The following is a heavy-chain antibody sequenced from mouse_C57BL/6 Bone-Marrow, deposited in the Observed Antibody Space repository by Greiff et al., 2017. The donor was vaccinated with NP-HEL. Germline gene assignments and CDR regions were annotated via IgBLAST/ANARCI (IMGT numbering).Heavy chain of an antibody. J-gene: IGHJ1*03. Sequence: VQLQQSGPELVKPGASVKMSCKASGYTFTDYNMHWVKQSHGKSLEWIGYINPNNGGTSYNQKFKGKATLTVNKSSSTAYMELRSLTSEDSAVYYCAGNWADWYFDVWGTGTTVTVSS. CDR1: GYTFTDYN. CDR3: AGNWADWYFDV. V-gene: IGHV1-22*01. CDR2: INPNNGGT. D-gene: IGHD4-1*01.